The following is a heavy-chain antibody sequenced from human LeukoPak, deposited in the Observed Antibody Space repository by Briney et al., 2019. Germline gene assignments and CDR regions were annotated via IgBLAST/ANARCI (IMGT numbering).Heavy chain of an antibody. D-gene: IGHD6-19*01. CDR3: ARDQGAVAGIDP. V-gene: IGHV4-39*07. Sequence: WVRQAPGKGLEWIGSIYYSGSTYYNPSLKSRVTISVDTSKNQFSLKLSSVTAADTAVYYCARDQGAVAGIDPWGQGTLVTVSS. CDR2: IYYSGST. J-gene: IGHJ5*02.